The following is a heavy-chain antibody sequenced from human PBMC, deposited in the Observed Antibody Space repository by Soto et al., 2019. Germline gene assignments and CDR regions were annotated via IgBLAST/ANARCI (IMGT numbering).Heavy chain of an antibody. Sequence: EVQLVESGGGSVQPGGSLRLSCAASGFTFSSYEMNWVRQAPGKGLEWVSYISSRGSTIYYAGSVKGRFTISRDNAKNTLYLQMNSLRAEDTAVYDCARVQKVVHAMDVWGRGTTVPVSS. J-gene: IGHJ6*02. CDR2: ISSRGSTI. CDR1: GFTFSSYE. D-gene: IGHD2-15*01. CDR3: ARVQKVVHAMDV. V-gene: IGHV3-48*03.